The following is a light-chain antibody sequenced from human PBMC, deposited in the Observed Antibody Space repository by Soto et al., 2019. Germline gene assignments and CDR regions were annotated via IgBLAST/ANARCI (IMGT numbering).Light chain of an antibody. J-gene: IGLJ1*01. CDR2: EVT. CDR3: SSHGGANNFYV. V-gene: IGLV2-8*01. CDR1: SSDVGAYNY. Sequence: QSVLTQPPSASGSPGQSVTISCTGTSSDVGAYNYVSWYQQHPGKVPKLITYEVTKRPSGVPDRFSASKSGNTASLTVSGLQAEDEADYYCSSHGGANNFYVFGTGTKVTVL.